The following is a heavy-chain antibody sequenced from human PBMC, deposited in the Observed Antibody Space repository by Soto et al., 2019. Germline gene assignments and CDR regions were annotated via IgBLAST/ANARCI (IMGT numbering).Heavy chain of an antibody. D-gene: IGHD6-13*01. J-gene: IGHJ6*04. V-gene: IGHV3-15*07. CDR1: GFTFSNAW. Sequence: GGSLRLSCAASGFTFSNAWMNWVRQAPGKGLEWVGRIKSKTDGGTTDYAAPVKGRFTISRDDSKNTLYLQMNSLKTADTAVYYCTTCRACSSSWFPYYYYGMDVWGKGTTVTVSS. CDR2: IKSKTDGGTT. CDR3: TTCRACSSSWFPYYYYGMDV.